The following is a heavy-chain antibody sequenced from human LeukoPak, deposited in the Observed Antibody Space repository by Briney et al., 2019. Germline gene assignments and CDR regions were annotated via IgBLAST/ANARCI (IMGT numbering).Heavy chain of an antibody. D-gene: IGHD3-22*01. V-gene: IGHV4-61*02. J-gene: IGHJ4*02. Sequence: SQTLSLTCTVSGGSISSGSYYWSWIWQPAGTGLEWLGRIYTSGSTNYNPSLKSRVTISVDTSKNQFSLKLSSVTAADTAVYYCARTLYDSSGYYFDYWGQGTLVTVSS. CDR2: IYTSGST. CDR1: GGSISSGSYY. CDR3: ARTLYDSSGYYFDY.